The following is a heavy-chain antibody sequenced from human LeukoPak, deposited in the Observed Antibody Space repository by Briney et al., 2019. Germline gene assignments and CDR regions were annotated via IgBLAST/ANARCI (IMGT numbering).Heavy chain of an antibody. J-gene: IGHJ4*02. CDR2: IHQHGNEK. V-gene: IGHV3-7*01. CDR3: ATLNGPLFEY. CDR1: GFTFSNYW. Sequence: GGSLRLSCAASGFTFSNYWMGWVRQAPGKGLEWVASIHQHGNEKYFVDSVRGRFTISRDNAKNSLYLQMSSLRAEDTAVYYCATLNGPLFEYWGQGTLVTVSS. D-gene: IGHD2-8*01.